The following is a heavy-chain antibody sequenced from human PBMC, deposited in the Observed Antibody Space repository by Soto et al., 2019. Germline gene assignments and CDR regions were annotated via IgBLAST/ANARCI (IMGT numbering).Heavy chain of an antibody. D-gene: IGHD6-13*01. CDR2: IYHIGST. CDR3: ARSPRSIAAGGIDF. J-gene: IGHJ4*01. Sequence: QVRLQESGPGLVKPSGTLSLTCAVSGGSISSPNLWTWVRQPPGKGLEWIGEIYHIGSTTFNPSLKSRGTVSVDKSKNHFSLKLSSVTAADTAVYYCARSPRSIAAGGIDFWGQGILVTVSS. CDR1: GGSISSPNL. V-gene: IGHV4-4*02.